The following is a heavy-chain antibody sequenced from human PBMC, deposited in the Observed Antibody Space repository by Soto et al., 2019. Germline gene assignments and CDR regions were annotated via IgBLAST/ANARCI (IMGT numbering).Heavy chain of an antibody. CDR1: GYTFTGYY. Sequence: ASVKVSCKASGYTFTGYYMHWVRQAPGQGLEWMGWINPNSGGTNYAQKFQGWVTMTRDTSTSTVYMELSSLRSEDTAVYYCARDSRLVIWYYFDYWGQGTLVTVSS. CDR3: ARDSRLVIWYYFDY. D-gene: IGHD3-9*01. CDR2: INPNSGGT. J-gene: IGHJ4*02. V-gene: IGHV1-2*04.